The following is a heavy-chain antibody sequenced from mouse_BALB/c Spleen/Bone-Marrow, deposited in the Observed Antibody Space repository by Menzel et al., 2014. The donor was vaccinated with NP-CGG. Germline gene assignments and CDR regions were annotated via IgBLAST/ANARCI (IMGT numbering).Heavy chain of an antibody. V-gene: IGHV5-17*02. CDR3: ARSRYDVGWFAY. CDR1: GFTFSAFG. Sequence: EVMLVESGGDLVQPGGSRKLSCAASGFTFSAFGMHWVRQAPERGLEWVAYIISGSNTIYYSDKVRGRFTISRDYPKNTLFLQMTSLRSEDTAMYYCARSRYDVGWFAYWGQGTLVTVSA. J-gene: IGHJ3*01. CDR2: IISGSNTI. D-gene: IGHD2-14*01.